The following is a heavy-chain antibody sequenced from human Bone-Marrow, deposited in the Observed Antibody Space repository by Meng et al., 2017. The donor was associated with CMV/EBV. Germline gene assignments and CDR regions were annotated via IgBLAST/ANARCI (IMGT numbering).Heavy chain of an antibody. Sequence: SVKVSCKASGGTFSSYAISWVRQAPGQGLEWMGGIIPIFGTANYAQKFQGRVTITRDESTSTAYMELSSLRSEDTAVYYCARRVEYYGTGSYYNPLIGAFVICGQGT. CDR1: GGTFSSYA. J-gene: IGHJ3*02. D-gene: IGHD3-10*01. V-gene: IGHV1-69*05. CDR2: IIPIFGTA. CDR3: ARRVEYYGTGSYYNPLIGAFVI.